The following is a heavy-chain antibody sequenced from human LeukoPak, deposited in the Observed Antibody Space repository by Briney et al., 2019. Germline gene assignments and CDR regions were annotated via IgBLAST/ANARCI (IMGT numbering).Heavy chain of an antibody. D-gene: IGHD2-15*01. V-gene: IGHV3-33*06. CDR1: GFTFSSYG. Sequence: GGSLRLSCAASGFTFSSYGMHWVRQAPGKGLEWVAVIWYDGGNKYYADSVKGRFTISRDNSKNTLYLQMNSLRAEDTAVYYCAKGSTPFCSGGSCYFDYWGQGTLVTVSS. CDR2: IWYDGGNK. J-gene: IGHJ4*02. CDR3: AKGSTPFCSGGSCYFDY.